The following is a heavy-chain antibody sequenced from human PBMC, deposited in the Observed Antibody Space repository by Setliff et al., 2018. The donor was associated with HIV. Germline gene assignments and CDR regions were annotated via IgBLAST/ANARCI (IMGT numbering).Heavy chain of an antibody. CDR3: ARARRDSYDRGRRSHYYIDV. V-gene: IGHV1-8*02. Sequence: RASVKVSCKASGYTFPTYDINWVRQATGQGLEWMGWMNPNSGNTGYAQKFQGRVTMTRDTSISTAYMELNNLKFEDTAVYYCARARRDSYDRGRRSHYYIDVWGKGTTVTVSS. D-gene: IGHD3-22*01. CDR2: MNPNSGNT. J-gene: IGHJ6*03. CDR1: GYTFPTYD.